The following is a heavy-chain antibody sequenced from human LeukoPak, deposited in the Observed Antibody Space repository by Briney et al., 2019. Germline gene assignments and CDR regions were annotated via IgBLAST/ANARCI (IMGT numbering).Heavy chain of an antibody. CDR3: ARDARGRIQGVTTSRWFDP. CDR2: IIPIFGTA. CDR1: GGTFSSYA. Sequence: SVKVSCKASGGTFSSYAISWVRQAPGQGLEWMGGIIPIFGTANYAQKFQGRVTITADKSTSTAYMELSSLRSEDTAVYYCARDARGRIQGVTTSRWFDPWGQGTLVTVSS. J-gene: IGHJ5*02. D-gene: IGHD3-16*01. V-gene: IGHV1-69*06.